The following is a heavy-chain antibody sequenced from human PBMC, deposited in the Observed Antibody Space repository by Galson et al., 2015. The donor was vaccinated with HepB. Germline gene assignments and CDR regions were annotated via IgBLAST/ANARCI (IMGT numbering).Heavy chain of an antibody. CDR3: ARDRTRFDFGVVIPFDP. CDR2: INSDGSST. CDR1: GFTFSSYW. Sequence: SLRLSCAASGFTFSSYWMHWVRQAPGKGLVWVSRINSDGSSTSYADSVKGRFTISRDNAKNTLYLQMNSLRAEDTAVYYCARDRTRFDFGVVIPFDPWGQGTLATVSS. V-gene: IGHV3-74*01. J-gene: IGHJ5*02. D-gene: IGHD3-3*01.